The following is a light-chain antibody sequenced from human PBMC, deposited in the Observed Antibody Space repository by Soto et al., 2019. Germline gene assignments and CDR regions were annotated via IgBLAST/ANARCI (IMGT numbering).Light chain of an antibody. CDR3: QHLNNFPLLT. V-gene: IGKV1-9*01. Sequence: DIQLTQSPSFLSASVGDRVTITCRANEDINTYLAWYQQKPGKAPNLLIYAASTLQNGVPSRFSGSGSGTHFTLTIRSLQPEDFATYYCQHLNNFPLLTFGGGTRVEIK. CDR2: AAS. CDR1: EDINTY. J-gene: IGKJ4*01.